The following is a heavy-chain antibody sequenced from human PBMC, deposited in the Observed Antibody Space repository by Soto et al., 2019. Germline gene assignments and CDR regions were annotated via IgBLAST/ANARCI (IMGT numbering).Heavy chain of an antibody. CDR1: GFTFSSYC. D-gene: IGHD1-20*01. CDR3: ARVRYCGY. CDR2: IKQDGSEK. V-gene: IGHV3-7*01. Sequence: DVQLVESGGGLVQPGGSLRLSCAASGFTFSSYCMSWVRQAPGKGLEWVANIKQDGSEKYYVDSVKGRFTIPKDNAKNALYLQMNGLGAEDTAVYYCARVRYCGYWGQGTLVTVSS. J-gene: IGHJ4*02.